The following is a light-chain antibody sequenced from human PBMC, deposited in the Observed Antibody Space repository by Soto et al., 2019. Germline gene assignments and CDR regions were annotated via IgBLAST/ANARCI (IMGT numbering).Light chain of an antibody. Sequence: EIVLTQSPGTLSLSPGERATLSCRASQSVSSSYLAWYQQKPGQAPRLLIYGASSRATGIPERFSGSGSGTDFTLTISGLEPEDFAVYYCQQYGSSPSWMVGQGTKVEIK. J-gene: IGKJ1*01. V-gene: IGKV3-20*01. CDR2: GAS. CDR1: QSVSSSY. CDR3: QQYGSSPSWM.